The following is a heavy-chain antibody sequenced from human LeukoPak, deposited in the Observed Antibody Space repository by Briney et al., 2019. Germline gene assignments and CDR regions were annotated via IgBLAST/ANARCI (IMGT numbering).Heavy chain of an antibody. Sequence: PGGSLRLSCAASGFTFSDYNMNWVRRVPGKGLESVSYMSRSGDTIYYADSVKGRFTISRDNAKNSLYLQMNSLRAEDTAVYYCARRKEGGGIFDYWGQGTLVTVSS. V-gene: IGHV3-48*04. CDR3: ARRKEGGGIFDY. D-gene: IGHD3-16*01. CDR1: GFTFSDYN. CDR2: MSRSGDTI. J-gene: IGHJ4*02.